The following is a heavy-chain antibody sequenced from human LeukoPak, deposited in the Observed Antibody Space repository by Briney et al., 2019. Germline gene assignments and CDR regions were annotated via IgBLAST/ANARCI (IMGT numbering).Heavy chain of an antibody. CDR3: ARQTYYDFWSPLDV. CDR1: GGSISSSNW. J-gene: IGHJ6*04. D-gene: IGHD3-3*01. Sequence: PSETLSLTCAVSGGSISSSNWWGWVRQPPGKGLEWIGEIYHSGSTYYNPSLKSRVTISVDTSKNQFSLKLSSVTAADTAVYYCARQTYYDFWSPLDVWGKGTTVTVSS. V-gene: IGHV4-4*02. CDR2: IYHSGST.